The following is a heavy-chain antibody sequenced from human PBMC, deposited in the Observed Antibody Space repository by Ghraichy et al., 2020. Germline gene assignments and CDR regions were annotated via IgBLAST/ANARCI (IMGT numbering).Heavy chain of an antibody. V-gene: IGHV3-23*01. CDR1: GFTFSIHA. Sequence: GSLRLSCAASGFTFSIHAMSWVRQAPGMGLEWVATINGYGIDTYYADSVKGRFTISRDNSESTLFLQMNSLRAEDTAVYYCAKEGSSLLVAHPGTWGQGTLVTVSS. CDR2: INGYGIDT. D-gene: IGHD5-12*01. J-gene: IGHJ4*02. CDR3: AKEGSSLLVAHPGT.